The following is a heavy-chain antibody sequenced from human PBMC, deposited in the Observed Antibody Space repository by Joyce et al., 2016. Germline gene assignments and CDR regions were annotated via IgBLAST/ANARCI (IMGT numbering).Heavy chain of an antibody. CDR1: GFIFRNFG. CDR3: ARGVGAHFFDY. J-gene: IGHJ4*02. D-gene: IGHD1-26*01. CDR2: LWKNGGKK. Sequence: QVQVVESGGGVVQPGWSLIFSCEGSGFIFRNFGMTWVRQAPGKGLEWMAVLWKNGGKKYYVDSVKGRITVSSDNSEDTLDLQMDSLRAEDTTVYYFARGVGAHFFDYWGQRTLVTVST. V-gene: IGHV3-33*01.